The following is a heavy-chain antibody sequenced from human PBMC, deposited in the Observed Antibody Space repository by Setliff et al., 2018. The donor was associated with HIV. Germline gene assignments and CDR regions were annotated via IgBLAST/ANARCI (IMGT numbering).Heavy chain of an antibody. CDR2: IYQNGNT. V-gene: IGHV4-38-2*02. CDR1: GYFISNGYY. Sequence: PSETLSLTCSVSGYFISNGYYWGWIRQPPGKGLEWVGTIYQNGNTYYSPSLESRVSVSVDTSKNHFSLKLSSLTPADTAVYYCARDLGGLWEVFDCWGQGTLVTVSS. D-gene: IGHD1-26*01. CDR3: ARDLGGLWEVFDC. J-gene: IGHJ4*02.